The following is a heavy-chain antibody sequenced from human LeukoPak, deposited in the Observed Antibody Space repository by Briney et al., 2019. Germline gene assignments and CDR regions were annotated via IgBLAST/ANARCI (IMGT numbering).Heavy chain of an antibody. CDR1: GGSISSSSYY. CDR3: ARVGGAYYYDSSGSRAHWFDP. CDR2: IYYSEST. V-gene: IGHV4-39*07. Sequence: SETLSLTCTVSGGSISSSSYYWGWIRQPPGKGLEWIGSIYYSESTYYNPSLKSRVTISVDTSKNQFSLKLSSVTAADTAVYYCARVGGAYYYDSSGSRAHWFDPWGQGTLVTVSS. J-gene: IGHJ5*02. D-gene: IGHD3-22*01.